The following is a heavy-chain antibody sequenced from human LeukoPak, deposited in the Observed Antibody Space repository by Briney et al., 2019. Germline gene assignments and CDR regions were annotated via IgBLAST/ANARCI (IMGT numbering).Heavy chain of an antibody. CDR1: GFTFSDYW. CDR2: IKQDGSAK. CDR3: ARVGTAVVPVFHWYFDL. J-gene: IGHJ2*01. D-gene: IGHD2-2*01. V-gene: IGHV3-7*01. Sequence: GGSLRLSCTASGFTFSDYWMTWVRQAPGKGLEWVANIKQDGSAKYYVDSVKGRFTISRDNAKNSLYLQMNSLRVEDTAVYHCARVGTAVVPVFHWYFDLWGRGTLVTVSS.